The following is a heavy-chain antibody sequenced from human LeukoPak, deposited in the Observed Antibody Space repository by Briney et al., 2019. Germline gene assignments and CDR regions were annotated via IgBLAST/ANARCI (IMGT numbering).Heavy chain of an antibody. CDR3: ARVVSRSIYDSSGYYYYMDV. Sequence: PSETLSLTCTVSGGSISSSSYYWGWIRQPPGKGLEWIGSIYYSGSTYYNPSLKSRVTISVDTSKNQFSLKLSSVTAADTAVCYCARVVSRSIYDSSGYYYYMDVWGKGTTVTVSS. D-gene: IGHD3-22*01. CDR1: GGSISSSSYY. V-gene: IGHV4-39*07. CDR2: IYYSGST. J-gene: IGHJ6*03.